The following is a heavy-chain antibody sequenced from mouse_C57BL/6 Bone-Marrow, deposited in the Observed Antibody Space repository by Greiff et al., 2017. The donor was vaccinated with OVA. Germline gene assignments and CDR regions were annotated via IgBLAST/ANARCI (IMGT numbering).Heavy chain of an antibody. Sequence: QLQQSGAELVRPGTSVKVSCKASGYAFTNYLIEWVKQRPGQGLEWIGVINPGSGGTNYNEKFKGKATLTADKSSSTAYMQLSSLTSEDSAVYFCAHTVVAPFDYWGQGTTLTVSS. D-gene: IGHD1-1*01. J-gene: IGHJ2*01. CDR2: INPGSGGT. CDR3: AHTVVAPFDY. CDR1: GYAFTNYL. V-gene: IGHV1-54*01.